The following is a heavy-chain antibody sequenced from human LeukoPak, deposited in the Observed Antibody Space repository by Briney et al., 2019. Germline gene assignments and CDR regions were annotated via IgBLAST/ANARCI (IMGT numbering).Heavy chain of an antibody. CDR3: ARGCGGDCYSPRGYYYYYGMDV. CDR1: GGSIRSYY. V-gene: IGHV4-59*01. D-gene: IGHD2-21*02. CDR2: IYDSGSA. J-gene: IGHJ6*02. Sequence: SETLSLTCTVSGGSIRSYYWSWIRQPPGKGLEWIGYIYDSGSANYNPSLKSRVTISVDTSKNQFSLKLSSVTAADTAVYYCARGCGGDCYSPRGYYYYYGMDVWGQGTTVTVPS.